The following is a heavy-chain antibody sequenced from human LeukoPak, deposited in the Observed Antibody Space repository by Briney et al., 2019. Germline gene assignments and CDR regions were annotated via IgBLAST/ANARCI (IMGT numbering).Heavy chain of an antibody. Sequence: SVKVCCKASGDTLGNYAITWVRQAPGQGLERMGRIIPIFGTTYYAQKFQGRVTITADKSTNTAYMEMSSLKSEDTAVYYCAREPGGFLKYLAYWGQGALVTVSS. D-gene: IGHD2-15*01. CDR2: IIPIFGTT. V-gene: IGHV1-69*06. CDR3: AREPGGFLKYLAY. CDR1: GDTLGNYA. J-gene: IGHJ4*02.